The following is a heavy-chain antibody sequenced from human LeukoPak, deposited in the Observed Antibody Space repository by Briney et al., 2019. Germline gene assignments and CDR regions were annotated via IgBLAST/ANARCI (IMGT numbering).Heavy chain of an antibody. Sequence: PGRSLRLSCAASGFTFADYAMHWVRQVPGKGLEWVSAISGSGGSTYYADSVKGRFTISRDNSKNTLYLQMNSLRAEDTAVYYCAKDDPYGDYYFDYWGQGTLVTVSS. CDR3: AKDDPYGDYYFDY. V-gene: IGHV3-23*01. J-gene: IGHJ4*02. D-gene: IGHD4-17*01. CDR1: GFTFADYA. CDR2: ISGSGGST.